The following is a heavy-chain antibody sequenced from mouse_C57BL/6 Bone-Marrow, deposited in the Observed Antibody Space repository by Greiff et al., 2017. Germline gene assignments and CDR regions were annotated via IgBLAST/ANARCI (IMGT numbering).Heavy chain of an antibody. CDR1: GYTFTSYW. CDR3: ASLYSKDY. J-gene: IGHJ2*01. D-gene: IGHD2-5*01. CDR2: INPSSGYT. Sequence: VQVVESGAELAKPGASVKLSCKASGYTFTSYWMHWVKQRPGQGLEWIGYINPSSGYTKYNQKFKDKATLTADKSSSTAYMQLSSLTYEDSAVYYCASLYSKDYWGQGTTLTVSS. V-gene: IGHV1-7*01.